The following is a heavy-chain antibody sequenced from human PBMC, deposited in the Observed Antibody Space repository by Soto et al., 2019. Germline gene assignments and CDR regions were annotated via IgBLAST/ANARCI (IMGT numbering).Heavy chain of an antibody. D-gene: IGHD3-22*01. CDR3: ARVPFYDSSGRSYYFDY. CDR2: IYYSVST. CDR1: GGSISSGDYY. Sequence: NPSETLSLTCTVSGGSISSGDYYWSWIRQPPGKGLECIGYIYYSVSTYYNPSLKSRVTISVDTSNNQFSLKLSSVTAADTAVYYCARVPFYDSSGRSYYFDYWGPGTLVTVSS. V-gene: IGHV4-30-4*01. J-gene: IGHJ4*02.